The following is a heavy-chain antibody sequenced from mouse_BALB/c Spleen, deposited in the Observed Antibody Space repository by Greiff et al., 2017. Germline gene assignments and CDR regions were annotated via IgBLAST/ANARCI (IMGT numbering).Heavy chain of an antibody. CDR3: ARGDGNSYYFDY. CDR2: IWGDGST. J-gene: IGHJ2*01. D-gene: IGHD2-1*01. Sequence: VQLQESGPGLVAPSQSLSITCTVSGFSLTGYGVNWVRQPPGKGLEWLGMIWGDGSTDYNSALKSRLSISKDNSKSQVFLKMNSLQTDDTARYYCARGDGNSYYFDYWGQGTTLTVSS. CDR1: GFSLTGYG. V-gene: IGHV2-6-7*01.